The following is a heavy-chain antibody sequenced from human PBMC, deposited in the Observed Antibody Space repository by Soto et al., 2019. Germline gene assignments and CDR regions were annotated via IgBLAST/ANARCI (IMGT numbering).Heavy chain of an antibody. V-gene: IGHV3-7*01. CDR2: IRPDGNEI. CDR3: GTDQWGGAFDI. Sequence: LRLSCVASGFTLSTYWMAWVRQTPGKGLEFVANIRPDGNEINYVDSVKGRLTISRDNAKNSLFLQMNSLRHDDTAVYYCGTDQWGGAFDIGGQGTTVTVSS. D-gene: IGHD3-10*01. J-gene: IGHJ3*02. CDR1: GFTLSTYW.